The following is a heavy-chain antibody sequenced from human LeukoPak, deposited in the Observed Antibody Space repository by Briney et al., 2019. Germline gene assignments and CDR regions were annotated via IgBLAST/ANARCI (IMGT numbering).Heavy chain of an antibody. J-gene: IGHJ2*01. CDR1: GGSISSGYYY. D-gene: IGHD4-17*01. CDR3: ARDGPTAYFGL. Sequence: SETLSLTCTVSGGSISSGYYYWSWIRQPAGKGLEWIGRMYTTGSTNYNPSLKSRVTISIDTSKNQFSLKLSSVTAADTAVYYCARDGPTAYFGLWGRGTLVTVSS. CDR2: MYTTGST. V-gene: IGHV4-61*02.